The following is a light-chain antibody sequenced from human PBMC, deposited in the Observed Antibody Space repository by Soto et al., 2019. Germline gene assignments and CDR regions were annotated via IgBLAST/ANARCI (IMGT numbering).Light chain of an antibody. CDR3: QQYGSSPQT. J-gene: IGKJ4*01. CDR2: GAS. V-gene: IGKV3-20*01. Sequence: EIVLTQSPGTLSLSPGERATLSCRASQSVSSSYLAWYQQQPGQAPRLLIYGASSRATGIPDRFSGSWSGTDFTLTISRLETEDFAVYYCQQYGSSPQTFGGGTKVESK. CDR1: QSVSSSY.